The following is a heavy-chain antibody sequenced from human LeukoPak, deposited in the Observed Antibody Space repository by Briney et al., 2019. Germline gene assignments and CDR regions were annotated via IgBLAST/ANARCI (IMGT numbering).Heavy chain of an antibody. CDR1: GFTFDDYA. D-gene: IGHD6-13*01. CDR2: ISADGTI. Sequence: GGSLRLSCAASGFTFDDYAMHWVRQAPGKGLEWVSLISADGTIYYADSVMGRFTISRDNNKNSLYLQMNSLRTEDTALYYCAKDLGYSSSPDFWGQGTLVTVSS. V-gene: IGHV3-43*02. J-gene: IGHJ4*02. CDR3: AKDLGYSSSPDF.